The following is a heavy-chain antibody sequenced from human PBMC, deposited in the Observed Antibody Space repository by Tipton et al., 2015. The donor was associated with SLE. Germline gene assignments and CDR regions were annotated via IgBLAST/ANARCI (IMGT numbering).Heavy chain of an antibody. J-gene: IGHJ4*02. CDR1: GGSIRSSRHF. V-gene: IGHV4-39*02. D-gene: IGHD7-27*01. CDR2: IYYSGNT. CDR3: ARDTLGGLDY. Sequence: TLSLTCTVSGGSIRSSRHFWGWIRQPPGKGLEWIGSIYYSGNTYSNPSLKSRVTISVDTSKNQFSLKMSSVTAADTAVYYCARDTLGGLDYWGQGTLVTVSS.